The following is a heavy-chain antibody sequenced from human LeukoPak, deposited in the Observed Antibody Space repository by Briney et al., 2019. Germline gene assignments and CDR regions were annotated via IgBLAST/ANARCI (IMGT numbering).Heavy chain of an antibody. J-gene: IGHJ4*02. CDR1: EFTFNNYA. CDR3: ARGGADY. V-gene: IGHV3-48*02. Sequence: GSLRLSCAASEFTFNNYAMSWVRQAPGKGLEWVSYISSSSSTIYYADSVKGRFTISRDNAKNSLYLQMNSLRDEDTAVYYCARGGADYWGQGTLVTVSS. CDR2: ISSSSSTI.